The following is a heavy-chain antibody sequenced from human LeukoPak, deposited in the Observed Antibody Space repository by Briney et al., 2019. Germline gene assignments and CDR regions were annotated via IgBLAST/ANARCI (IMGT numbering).Heavy chain of an antibody. CDR3: ARALSSGWLYDY. D-gene: IGHD6-19*01. J-gene: IGHJ4*02. CDR1: GYTFTGYY. V-gene: IGHV1-2*02. Sequence: ASVKVSCKASGYTFTGYYMHWVRQAPGQGLERMGWINPNSGGTNYAQKFQGRVTMTRDTSISTAYMELSRLRSDDTAVYYCARALSSGWLYDYWGQGTLVTVSS. CDR2: INPNSGGT.